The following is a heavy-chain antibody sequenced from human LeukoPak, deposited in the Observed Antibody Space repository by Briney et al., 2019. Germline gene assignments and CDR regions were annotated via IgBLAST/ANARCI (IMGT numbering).Heavy chain of an antibody. J-gene: IGHJ4*02. CDR2: IDWDDDK. D-gene: IGHD5-12*01. Sequence: SGPALVKPTQTLTLTYTFSGFSLSTSGMCVSWIRQPPGKALEWLARIDWDDDKYYSTSLKTRFTISKDTSKNQVVLTMTNMDPVDTATYYCARMTSRGQDYFDYWGQGTLVTVSS. V-gene: IGHV2-70*11. CDR3: ARMTSRGQDYFDY. CDR1: GFSLSTSGMC.